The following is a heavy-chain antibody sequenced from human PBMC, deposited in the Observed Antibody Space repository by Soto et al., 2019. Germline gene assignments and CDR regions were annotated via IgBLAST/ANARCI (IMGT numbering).Heavy chain of an antibody. V-gene: IGHV3-33*01. CDR2: IWHDGNTK. Sequence: QVQLVESGGGVVQPGTSLRLSCVASGLIFTDYGMHWVRQAPGKGLEWVAVIWHDGNTKFYADSVKGRFTISRDDSKNTLYLQRNSLRAEDTAVYHCATDRGTSPFDYWGQGTLVTVSS. D-gene: IGHD2-2*01. CDR1: GLIFTDYG. J-gene: IGHJ4*02. CDR3: ATDRGTSPFDY.